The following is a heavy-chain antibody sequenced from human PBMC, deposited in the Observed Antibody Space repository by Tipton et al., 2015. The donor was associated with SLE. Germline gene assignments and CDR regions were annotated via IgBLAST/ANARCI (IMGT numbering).Heavy chain of an antibody. J-gene: IGHJ4*02. D-gene: IGHD3-3*01. CDR1: GGSIGSGSYY. Sequence: TLSLTCIVSGGSIGSGSYYWAWIRQPPGKGLEWIGSVDYSGKASYNPSLESRVTTSLDTSRNQFSLRLSSVTAADTALYFCARGFYYDFWSAYSNEKGLKTYYFDSWGQGTLVTVSS. CDR2: VDYSGKA. CDR3: ARGFYYDFWSAYSNEKGLKTYYFDS. V-gene: IGHV4-39*07.